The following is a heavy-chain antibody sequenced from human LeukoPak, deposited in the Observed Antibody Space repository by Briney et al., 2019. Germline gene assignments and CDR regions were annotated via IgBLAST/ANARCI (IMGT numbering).Heavy chain of an antibody. J-gene: IGHJ4*02. Sequence: PGRSQRLSCAASGFTFSRYGMHWVRQAPGKGLEWVAIIWYDGRTKYYADSVKGRFTISRDNSENTLYLQMDSLRAEDTAVYYCTREDVGVNFDYWGQGTLVTVSS. CDR2: IWYDGRTK. D-gene: IGHD3-10*02. CDR3: TREDVGVNFDY. CDR1: GFTFSRYG. V-gene: IGHV3-33*01.